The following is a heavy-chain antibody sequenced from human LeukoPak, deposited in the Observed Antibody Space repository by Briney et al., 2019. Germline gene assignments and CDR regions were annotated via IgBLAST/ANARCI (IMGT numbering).Heavy chain of an antibody. Sequence: ASVKVSCKASGYTFTSYGISWVRQAPGQGLEWMGWISAYNGNTNYAQKLQGRVTMTTDTSTSTAYMELRSLRSDDTAVYYCARVQGCSSTSCYGYYYYGMDVWGQGTTVTVSS. CDR1: GYTFTSYG. CDR3: ARVQGCSSTSCYGYYYYGMDV. CDR2: ISAYNGNT. V-gene: IGHV1-18*01. J-gene: IGHJ6*02. D-gene: IGHD2-2*01.